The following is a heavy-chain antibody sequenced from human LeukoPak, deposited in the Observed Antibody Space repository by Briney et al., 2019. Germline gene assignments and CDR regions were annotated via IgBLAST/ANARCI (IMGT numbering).Heavy chain of an antibody. D-gene: IGHD3-10*02. Sequence: GGSLRLSCAASGFTFSSYSMNWVRQAPGKGLEWVSSISSSSSYIYYADSVKGRFTISRDNAKNSLYLQMNSLRAEDTAVYYCAELGITMIGGVWGQGTMVTVSS. CDR2: ISSSSSYI. V-gene: IGHV3-21*01. CDR3: AELGITMIGGV. J-gene: IGHJ3*01. CDR1: GFTFSSYS.